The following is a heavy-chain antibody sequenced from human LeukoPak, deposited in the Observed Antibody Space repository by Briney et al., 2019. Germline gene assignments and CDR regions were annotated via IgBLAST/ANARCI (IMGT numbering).Heavy chain of an antibody. CDR1: GGSFSGYY. V-gene: IGHV4-34*01. D-gene: IGHD2-2*01. J-gene: IGHJ4*02. CDR3: ARGLGVPARMGDDY. CDR2: INHSRSI. Sequence: SETLSLTCAVYGGSFSGYYWSWIRQPPGKGLEWIGEINHSRSINYNPSLKSRVTLSVDRSKNQFSLNLTSVTAADTAVYYCARGLGVPARMGDDYWGQGTLVTVSS.